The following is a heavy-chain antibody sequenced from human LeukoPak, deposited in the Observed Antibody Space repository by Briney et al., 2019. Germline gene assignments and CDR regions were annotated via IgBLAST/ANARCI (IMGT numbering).Heavy chain of an antibody. J-gene: IGHJ6*02. D-gene: IGHD2-2*01. Sequence: GGSLRLSCAASGFTFSHFWMSWVRQAPGKGLEWVSVIYSGGSTYYADSVKGRFTIPRDNSKNTLYLQMNSLRAEDTAVYYCARDPERIVVVPAAVSHYGMDVWGQGTTVTVSS. CDR2: IYSGGST. CDR1: GFTFSHFW. CDR3: ARDPERIVVVPAAVSHYGMDV. V-gene: IGHV3-53*01.